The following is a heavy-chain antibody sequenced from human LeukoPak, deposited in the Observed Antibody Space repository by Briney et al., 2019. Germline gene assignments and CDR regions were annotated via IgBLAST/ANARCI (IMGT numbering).Heavy chain of an antibody. CDR3: ARDRGLSAD. CDR2: IHYSGST. V-gene: IGHV4-59*01. J-gene: IGHJ4*02. Sequence: KPSETLSLTCTVSGGSIRNYYWNWVRQPPGKGLEWIGYIHYSGSTNYNPSLKSRVTISVDTSKNQFSLKLNSVTSADTAVYYCARDRGLSADWGQGTLVTVSS. CDR1: GGSIRNYY.